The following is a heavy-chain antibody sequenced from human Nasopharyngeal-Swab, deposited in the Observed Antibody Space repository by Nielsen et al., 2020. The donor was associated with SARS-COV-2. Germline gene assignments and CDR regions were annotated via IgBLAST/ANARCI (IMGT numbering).Heavy chain of an antibody. V-gene: IGHV4-38-2*01. J-gene: IGHJ1*01. CDR2: VYQSGET. Sequence: SETLSLPCSVSGSSISSGYYWAWIRPSPEKGLEWVATVYQSGETYYNPSLRSRVTISVDTSKSQFSLKLSSVTAADTAIYYCAVGYCSSSNCYREYFQHWGQGTLVTVSS. CDR1: GSSISSGYY. D-gene: IGHD2-2*01. CDR3: AVGYCSSSNCYREYFQH.